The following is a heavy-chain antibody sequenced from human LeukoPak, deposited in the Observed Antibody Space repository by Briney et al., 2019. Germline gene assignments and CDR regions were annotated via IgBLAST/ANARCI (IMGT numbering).Heavy chain of an antibody. D-gene: IGHD3-10*01. CDR1: GFTFSNAW. J-gene: IGHJ4*02. CDR2: IKSKTDGGTT. Sequence: GGSLRLSCAASGFTFSNAWMSWVRQAPGKGLEWVSRIKSKTDGGTTNYAAPVKGRFTISRDDSKNTLYLQMNSLKTEDTAVYYCTTAYYYGSGSRNTFDYWGQGTLVTVSS. V-gene: IGHV3-15*01. CDR3: TTAYYYGSGSRNTFDY.